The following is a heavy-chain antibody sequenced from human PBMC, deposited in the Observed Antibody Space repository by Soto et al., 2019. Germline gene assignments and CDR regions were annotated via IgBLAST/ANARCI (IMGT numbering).Heavy chain of an antibody. Sequence: EVQLVESGGGLVQPGGSLRLSCAASGFSFSDHYMDWVRRAPGKGLEWVGRIRNKANGYFTEYAASVQGRFTISRDDSNNSLYLKMNSLTTEDTAVYYFARILLCSSTGGYRAFDIWGQGTMVTVSS. CDR3: ARILLCSSTGGYRAFDI. CDR1: GFSFSDHY. V-gene: IGHV3-72*01. J-gene: IGHJ3*02. CDR2: IRNKANGYFT. D-gene: IGHD2-2*01.